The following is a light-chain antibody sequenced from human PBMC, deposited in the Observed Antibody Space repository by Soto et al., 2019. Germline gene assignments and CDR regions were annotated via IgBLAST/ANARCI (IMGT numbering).Light chain of an antibody. CDR1: SSDVGAYNF. V-gene: IGLV2-14*03. J-gene: IGLJ2*01. CDR2: DVS. CDR3: STYASSSTH. Sequence: QSALTQPASVSGSPGQSITISCTGTSSDVGAYNFVSWYQQHPGKVPKLMIFDVSSRPSGVSDRFSGSKSGSTASMTISGLQAEDEGDYSCSTYASSSTHVGG.